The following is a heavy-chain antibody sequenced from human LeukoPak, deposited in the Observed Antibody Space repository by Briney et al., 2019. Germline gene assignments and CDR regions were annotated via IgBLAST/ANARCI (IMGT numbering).Heavy chain of an antibody. CDR1: GYTLSSYV. D-gene: IGHD2-21*02. V-gene: IGHV1-18*04. CDR2: ISIYNGNT. CDR3: ASNPRGDSWTFDY. J-gene: IGHJ4*02. Sequence: GASVKVSCKASGYTLSSYVVNWVRQAPGQGLEGMGWISIYNGNTEYAQILQGRVTMTTDTSTSTVYMELTSLRSDDTAVYYCASNPRGDSWTFDYWGQGTLVTVSS.